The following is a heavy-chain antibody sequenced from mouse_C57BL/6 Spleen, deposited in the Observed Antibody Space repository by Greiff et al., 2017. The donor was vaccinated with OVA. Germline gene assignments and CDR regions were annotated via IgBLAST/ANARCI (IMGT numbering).Heavy chain of an antibody. CDR1: GFNIKDYY. V-gene: IGHV14-2*01. J-gene: IGHJ1*03. D-gene: IGHD1-1*01. CDR3: AREDYGSSYDWYFDV. Sequence: EVKLVESGAELVKPGASVKLSCTASGFNIKDYYMHWVKQRTEQGLEWIGRIDPEDGETKYAPKFQGKATITADTSSNTAYLQLSSLTSEDTAVYYCAREDYGSSYDWYFDVWGTGTTVTVSS. CDR2: IDPEDGET.